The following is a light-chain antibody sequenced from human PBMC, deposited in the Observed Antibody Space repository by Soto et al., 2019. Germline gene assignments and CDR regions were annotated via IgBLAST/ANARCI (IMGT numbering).Light chain of an antibody. V-gene: IGLV1-51*02. Sequence: QSVLTLSPSVSAAPGQKVTISCSGRNSNIGDNYFSWYQHVPGTAPKVLIYEDNMRPSGIPDRFSASKSGTSATLDITGLQPGDEADYYCGMWEISINVWVFGGGTKVTVL. CDR2: EDN. CDR3: GMWEISINVWV. J-gene: IGLJ3*02. CDR1: NSNIGDNY.